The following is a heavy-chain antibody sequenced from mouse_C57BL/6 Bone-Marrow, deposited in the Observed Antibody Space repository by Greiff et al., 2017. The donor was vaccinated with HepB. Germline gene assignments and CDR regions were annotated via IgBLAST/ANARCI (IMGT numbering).Heavy chain of an antibody. D-gene: IGHD2-3*01. Sequence: VQLKESGGGLVQPGGSLKLSCAASGFTFSDYYMYWVRQTPEKRLEWVAYISNGGGSTYYPDTVKGRFTISRDNAKNTLYLQMSRLKSEDTAMYYCARRGDGYYLYWYFDVWGTGTTVTVSS. CDR1: GFTFSDYY. CDR3: ARRGDGYYLYWYFDV. J-gene: IGHJ1*03. V-gene: IGHV5-12*01. CDR2: ISNGGGST.